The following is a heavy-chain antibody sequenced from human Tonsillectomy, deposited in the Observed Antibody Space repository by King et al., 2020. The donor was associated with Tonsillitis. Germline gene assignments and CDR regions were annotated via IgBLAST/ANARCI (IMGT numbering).Heavy chain of an antibody. J-gene: IGHJ4*02. CDR3: ARGGIAAAGTIREVVFGPY. CDR2: INPSGGST. D-gene: IGHD6-13*01. CDR1: GYTFTSYY. Sequence: QLVQSGAEVKKPGASVKVSCKASGYTFTSYYMHWVRQAPGQGLEWMGIINPSGGSTSYAQKFQGRVTMTRETSTSTVYMELSSRRSEDTAVYYCARGGIAAAGTIREVVFGPYWGQGTLVTVSS. V-gene: IGHV1-46*01.